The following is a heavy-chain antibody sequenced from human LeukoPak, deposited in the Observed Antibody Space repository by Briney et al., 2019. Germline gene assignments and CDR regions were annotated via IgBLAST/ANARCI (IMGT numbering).Heavy chain of an antibody. Sequence: ASVKLSCKASGYTFTSYGISWVRQAPGQGLEWMGWISAYNGNTNYAQKLQGRVTMTTDTSTSTAYKELRSLRSDDTAVYYCARDTYYYDSSGYYGGHFDYWGQGTLVSVSS. CDR2: ISAYNGNT. D-gene: IGHD3-22*01. V-gene: IGHV1-18*01. CDR3: ARDTYYYDSSGYYGGHFDY. J-gene: IGHJ4*02. CDR1: GYTFTSYG.